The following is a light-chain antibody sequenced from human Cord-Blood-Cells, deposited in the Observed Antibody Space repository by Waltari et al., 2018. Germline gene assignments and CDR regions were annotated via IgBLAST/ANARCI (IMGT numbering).Light chain of an antibody. J-gene: IGLJ1*01. CDR3: AAWDDSLSGYV. CDR2: RNK. V-gene: IGLV1-47*01. CDR1: SPNIGSNY. Sequence: QSVLTQPPSASGTPGQRVTISCSGSSPNIGSNYVSWYQQLPGTAPKLLISRNKQRPSGVPDRFSGSKSGTSASLAISGLRSEDEADYYCAAWDDSLSGYVFGTGTKVTVL.